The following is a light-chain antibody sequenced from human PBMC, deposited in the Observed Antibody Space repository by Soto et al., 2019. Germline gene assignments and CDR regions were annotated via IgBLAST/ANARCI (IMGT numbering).Light chain of an antibody. CDR1: QSVTTNY. CDR3: QQYGSSPLIT. V-gene: IGKV3-20*01. CDR2: GAS. Sequence: EILLTQSPGTLSLSPGEEATLSCRASQSVTTNYLAWYLQKPGQAPRLLIYGASRRATGIPDRFSGSGSGTDFTLTISRLEPEDFAVYYCQQYGSSPLITFGQGSRLDIK. J-gene: IGKJ5*01.